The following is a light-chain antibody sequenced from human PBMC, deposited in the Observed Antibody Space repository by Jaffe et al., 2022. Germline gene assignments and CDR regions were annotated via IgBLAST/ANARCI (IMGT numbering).Light chain of an antibody. CDR3: QQRSSWPRT. CDR1: QSISTS. Sequence: EIVLTQSPVTLSLSPGERATLSCRAGQSISTSLAWYQQKPGQSPRLLIYNANNRATGIPARFSGSGSGTDFTLTITSLEPEDFAVYYCQQRSSWPRTFGQGTKVEIK. V-gene: IGKV3-11*01. J-gene: IGKJ1*01. CDR2: NAN.